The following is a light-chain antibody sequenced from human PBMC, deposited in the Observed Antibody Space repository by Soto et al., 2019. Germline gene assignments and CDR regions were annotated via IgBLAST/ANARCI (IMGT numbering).Light chain of an antibody. CDR2: NNN. CDR3: QSYDSRLTAYV. V-gene: IGLV1-47*02. J-gene: IGLJ1*01. Sequence: QSVLTQPPSASGTPGQRVTISCSGSSSNIGSNYVYWYQQLPGTAPKVLIYNNNQRPSGVPDRFSGSKSGNSASLAISGLRSEDEAHYYCQSYDSRLTAYVFGSGTKVTVL. CDR1: SSNIGSNY.